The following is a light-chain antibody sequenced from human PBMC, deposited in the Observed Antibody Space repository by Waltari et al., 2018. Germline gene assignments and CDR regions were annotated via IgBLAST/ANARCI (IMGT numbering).Light chain of an antibody. CDR2: GVT. V-gene: IGLV2-23*02. J-gene: IGLJ7*01. CDR3: CSYAGSSTV. Sequence: QSALTQPASVSGSPGQSLTMSCTGTSSDVGSYNVVSWYQQHPGKAPKLMIYGVTERPSGVSNRFSGSKSGNTASLTISGLQPEDEAEYYCCSYAGSSTVFGGGTHLTVL. CDR1: SSDVGSYNV.